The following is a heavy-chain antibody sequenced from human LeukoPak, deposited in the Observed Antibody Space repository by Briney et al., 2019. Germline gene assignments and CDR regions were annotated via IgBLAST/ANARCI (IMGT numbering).Heavy chain of an antibody. CDR2: IIPILGIA. V-gene: IGHV1-69*02. CDR1: GGTFSSYT. J-gene: IGHJ3*02. D-gene: IGHD2-21*02. CDR3: ARVCGGDCYQAFDI. Sequence: SVKVSCXASGGTFSSYTISWVRQAPGQGLEWMGRIIPILGIANYAQKFQGRVTITADKSTSTAYMELSSLRSEDTAVYYCARVCGGDCYQAFDIWGQGTMVTVSS.